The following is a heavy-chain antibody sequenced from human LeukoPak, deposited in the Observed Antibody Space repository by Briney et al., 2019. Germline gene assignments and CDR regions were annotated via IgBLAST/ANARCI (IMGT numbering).Heavy chain of an antibody. CDR3: ARVIVVSGWTNIDY. D-gene: IGHD6-19*01. J-gene: IGHJ4*02. V-gene: IGHV3-33*01. CDR2: IWYDGSNQ. Sequence: PGRSRRRSCAAPGFTFNSYGMHWVRQAPGSALEWVSFIWYDGSNQYYAAPVKGRFTTSSDNSKNTLYLQMNSLRAEATAVYYCARVIVVSGWTNIDYWGQGTLVTVSS. CDR1: GFTFNSYG.